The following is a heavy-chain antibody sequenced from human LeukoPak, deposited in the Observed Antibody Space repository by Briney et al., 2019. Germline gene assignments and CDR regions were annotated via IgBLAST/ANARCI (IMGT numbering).Heavy chain of an antibody. CDR2: ISGSGGST. D-gene: IGHD4-11*01. CDR3: AKDRL. CDR1: GFTFSSSD. Sequence: GGSLRLSCAASGFTFSSSDMTWVRQVPGKGLEWVSSISGSGGSTYYADSVKGRFTIPRDNSKNTLYLQMNSLRAEDTALYYCAKDRLWGQGTLVTVSS. J-gene: IGHJ4*02. V-gene: IGHV3-23*01.